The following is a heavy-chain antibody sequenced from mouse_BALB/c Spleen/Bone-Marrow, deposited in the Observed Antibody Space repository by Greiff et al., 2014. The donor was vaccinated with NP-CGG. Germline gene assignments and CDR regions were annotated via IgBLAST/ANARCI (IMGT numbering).Heavy chain of an antibody. CDR3: ARWGYYYAMDY. J-gene: IGHJ4*01. V-gene: IGHV5-17*02. D-gene: IGHD2-2*01. Sequence: EVQVVESGGGLVQPGGSRKLSCAASGFTFSSFGMHWVRRAPEKGLEWVAYISSGSSNINYADTVKGRFTISRDNPKNTLLLQMTSLRSEDTAMYYCARWGYYYAMDYWGQGTSVIVSS. CDR1: GFTFSSFG. CDR2: ISSGSSNI.